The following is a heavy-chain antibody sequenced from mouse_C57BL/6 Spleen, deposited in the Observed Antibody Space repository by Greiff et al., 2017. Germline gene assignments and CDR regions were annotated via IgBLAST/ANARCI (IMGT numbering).Heavy chain of an antibody. J-gene: IGHJ2*01. CDR2: IDPSDSYT. V-gene: IGHV1-69*01. CDR1: GYTFTSYW. CDR3: ARGLYYGN. Sequence: QVQLQQPGAELVMPGASVKLSCKASGYTFTSYWMHWVKQRPGQGLEWIGEIDPSDSYTNYNQKFKGKSTLTVDKSSSTAYMQLSSLTSEDSAVYYCARGLYYGNWGQGTTLTVSS. D-gene: IGHD2-1*01.